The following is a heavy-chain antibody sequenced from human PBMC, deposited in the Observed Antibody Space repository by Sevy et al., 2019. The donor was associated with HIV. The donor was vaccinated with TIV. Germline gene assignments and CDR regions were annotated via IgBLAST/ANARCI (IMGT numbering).Heavy chain of an antibody. CDR2: VYYTGGT. V-gene: IGHV4-59*08. CDR1: GGSINSDH. Sequence: SETLSLTCTVSGGSINSDHWNWIRQPPGKGLEWIGYVYYTGGTNYNPSLKNRVTISVDRTKNQFSLKLTSVTAADTAGYYGAGRNDFDIWAKGQWSPSPQ. CDR3: AGRNDFDI. J-gene: IGHJ3*02.